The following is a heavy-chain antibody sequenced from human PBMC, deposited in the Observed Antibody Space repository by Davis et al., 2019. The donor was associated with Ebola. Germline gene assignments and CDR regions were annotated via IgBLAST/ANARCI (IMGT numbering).Heavy chain of an antibody. D-gene: IGHD3-16*01. CDR2: IKEDGSEK. CDR3: AGPYMQDSNY. CDR1: GFTFRSYW. Sequence: GESLKISCAASGFTFRSYWMSWVRQAPGKGLEWVAKIKEDGSEKLEVDSVKGRFTISRDNAKSSLYLQMNSLRAEDTAVYYCAGPYMQDSNYWGQGTLVTVSS. V-gene: IGHV3-7*01. J-gene: IGHJ4*02.